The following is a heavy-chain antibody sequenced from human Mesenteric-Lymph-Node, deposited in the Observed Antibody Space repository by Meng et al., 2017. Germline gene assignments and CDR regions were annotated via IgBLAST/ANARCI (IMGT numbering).Heavy chain of an antibody. CDR2: IRGSGTTR. D-gene: IGHD3-10*01. V-gene: IGHV3-23*01. Sequence: EVQLLESGGGLVQPGGSLRLSCAASGFTFSTYAMSWVRQAPGKGLEWVSGIRGSGTTRYNADSLKGRFTVSRDNSKNTLNLQMNNLRDEDTAVYYCARGLSWFGDSGNMDVWGQGTVVTVSS. J-gene: IGHJ6*02. CDR1: GFTFSTYA. CDR3: ARGLSWFGDSGNMDV.